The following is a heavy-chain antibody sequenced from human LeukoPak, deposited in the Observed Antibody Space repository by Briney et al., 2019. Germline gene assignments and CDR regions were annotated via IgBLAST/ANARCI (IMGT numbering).Heavy chain of an antibody. Sequence: SETLSLTCAVYGGSFSGYYWSWIRQPPGKGLEWIGEINHSGSTNYNPSLKSRVTISVDTSKNQFSLKLSSVTAADTAVYYCARQILAYCGGDCYADWYFDLWGRGTLVTVSS. V-gene: IGHV4-34*01. CDR3: ARQILAYCGGDCYADWYFDL. CDR1: GGSFSGYY. J-gene: IGHJ2*01. CDR2: INHSGST. D-gene: IGHD2-21*02.